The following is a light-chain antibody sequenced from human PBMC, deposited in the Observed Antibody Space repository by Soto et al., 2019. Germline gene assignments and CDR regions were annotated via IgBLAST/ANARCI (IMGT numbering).Light chain of an antibody. CDR2: GAS. J-gene: IGKJ2*01. V-gene: IGKV3-15*01. CDR3: QHYNDWVKT. CDR1: QSVSSD. Sequence: EIVMTQSPATLSVSPGERATLSCRASQSVSSDLAWYQQKPGQAPRLLIYGASTRATGIPARFSGSGSGTDFTLTISSLESEDFAVYYCQHYNDWVKTFGQGTKLEIK.